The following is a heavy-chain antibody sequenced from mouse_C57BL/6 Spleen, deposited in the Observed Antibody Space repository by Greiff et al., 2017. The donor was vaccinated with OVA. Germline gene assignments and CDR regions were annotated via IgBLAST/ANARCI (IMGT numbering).Heavy chain of an antibody. Sequence: ESGPGLVKPSQSLSLTCSVTGYSITSGYYWNWIRQFPGNKLEWMGYISYDGSNNYNPSLKNRISITRDTSKNQFFLKLNSVTTEDTATYYCARGPGLFDYWGQGTTLTVSS. CDR1: GYSITSGYY. J-gene: IGHJ2*01. CDR3: ARGPGLFDY. CDR2: ISYDGSN. V-gene: IGHV3-6*01. D-gene: IGHD3-3*01.